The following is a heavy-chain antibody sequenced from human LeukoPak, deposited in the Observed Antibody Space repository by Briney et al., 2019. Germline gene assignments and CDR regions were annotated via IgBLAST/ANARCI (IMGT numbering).Heavy chain of an antibody. CDR1: GFTFSNFW. J-gene: IGHJ4*02. D-gene: IGHD2-2*01. Sequence: GGSLRLSCAASGFTFSNFWMNWVRQAQGRGLEWVANISPDGSDKFYVDSVKGRFTISRDNAKNSVYLQMNSLTTEDTAVYYCSGRDSSRNPWAYWGQGTLVSVSS. CDR2: ISPDGSDK. V-gene: IGHV3-7*01. CDR3: SGRDSSRNPWAY.